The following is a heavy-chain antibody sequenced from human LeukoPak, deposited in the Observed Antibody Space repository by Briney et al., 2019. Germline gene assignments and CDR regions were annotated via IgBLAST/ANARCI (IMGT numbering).Heavy chain of an antibody. CDR1: GFTFSSYS. D-gene: IGHD4-23*01. CDR3: AGDGGGRYYYYYYMDV. CDR2: ISSSSSYI. Sequence: GGSLRLSCAASGFTFSSYSMNWVRQVPGKGLEWVSPISSSSSYISYADSAKGRFTISRDNPNNSLYLQMNSLRAEHTTVYYSAGDGGGRYYYYYYMDVWGKGTPVTVSS. J-gene: IGHJ6*03. V-gene: IGHV3-21*01.